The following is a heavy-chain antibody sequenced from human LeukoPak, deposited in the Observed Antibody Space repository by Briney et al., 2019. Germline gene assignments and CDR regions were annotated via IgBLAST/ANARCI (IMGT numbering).Heavy chain of an antibody. CDR2: ISSSSTYI. CDR3: ARLDYVDAFDI. D-gene: IGHD4-17*01. J-gene: IGHJ3*02. Sequence: GGSLRLSCAASGFTFSSYTMNWVRQAPGKGLEWVSSISSSSTYIYYADSLKGRFTISRDNAKNSLYLQMNSLRAEDTAVYYCARLDYVDAFDIWGQGTMVTVSS. V-gene: IGHV3-21*01. CDR1: GFTFSSYT.